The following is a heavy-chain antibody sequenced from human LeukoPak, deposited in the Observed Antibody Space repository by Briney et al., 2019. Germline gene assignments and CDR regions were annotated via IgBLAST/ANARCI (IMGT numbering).Heavy chain of an antibody. CDR3: ARGRRKTIATSGPFYYYYYMDV. J-gene: IGHJ6*03. V-gene: IGHV6-1*01. CDR2: TYYRARGDS. CDR1: GDSVSINTAS. D-gene: IGHD2-15*01. Sequence: SPTLSLTFAISGDSVSINTASRNWIRQSPSKGLEWLGSTYYRARGDSDYAVSVKSRIIINADTSNNQLSLHLKSVTPEDTAVYYCARGRRKTIATSGPFYYYYYMDVWGKGTTVTVSS.